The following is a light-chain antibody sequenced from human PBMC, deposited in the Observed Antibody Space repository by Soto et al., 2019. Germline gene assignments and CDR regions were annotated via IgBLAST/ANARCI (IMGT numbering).Light chain of an antibody. CDR2: LGS. Sequence: EIVLTQSPLSLPVTPGEPASISCRSSRNLLHSNGYYYLDWYLQKPGQSPQLLIYLGSNRASGVPDMFSGGGPGADFTLTISRVEAEDVGVYFCAQGLATPFTFGGGTKVEIK. V-gene: IGKV2-28*01. J-gene: IGKJ4*01. CDR1: RNLLHSNGYYY. CDR3: AQGLATPFT.